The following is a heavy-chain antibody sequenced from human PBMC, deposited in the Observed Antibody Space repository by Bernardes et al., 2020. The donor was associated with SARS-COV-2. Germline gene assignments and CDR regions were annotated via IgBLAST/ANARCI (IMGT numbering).Heavy chain of an antibody. CDR2: ISGSGSTT. CDR1: GFSLDTNT. D-gene: IGHD7-27*01. J-gene: IGHJ4*02. CDR3: VKDPNWGSAH. Sequence: GGSLRLSCVAYGFSLDTNTMTWVRQAPGKGLGWSSDISGSGSTTFYADSVKGRFTISRDNSKNTLYLQMNRLSVEDTAVYFCVKDPNWGSAHWGQGTQVTVSS. V-gene: IGHV3-23*01.